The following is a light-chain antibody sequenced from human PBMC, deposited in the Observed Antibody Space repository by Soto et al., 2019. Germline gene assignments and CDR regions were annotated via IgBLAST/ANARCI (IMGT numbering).Light chain of an antibody. CDR1: QSVSSY. J-gene: IGKJ2*01. V-gene: IGKV3-11*01. CDR2: DAS. CDR3: QQRSNWPPMYT. Sequence: EIVLTQSPATLSLSPGERATLSCRASQSVSSYLAWYQQKPVQAPRLLIYDASNRATGIPARFSGSGSGTDFTLTISSLEPEDFAVYYCQQRSNWPPMYTFGQGNKLEIK.